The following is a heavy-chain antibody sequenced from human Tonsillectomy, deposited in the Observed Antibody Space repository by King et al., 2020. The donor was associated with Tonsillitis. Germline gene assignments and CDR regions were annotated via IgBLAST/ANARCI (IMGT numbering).Heavy chain of an antibody. CDR3: ARVILSTSGTIYYYYMDV. Sequence: VQLVESGAEVKKPGSSMKVSCKASGGSFGSYAISWVRQAPGQGLEWMGVIIPIFGTTTYAQRLQGRVKITADESTATAYMELSSLTSEDTASYYCARVILSTSGTIYYYYMDVWGEGTTVTVS. V-gene: IGHV1-69*01. J-gene: IGHJ6*03. D-gene: IGHD2-2*01. CDR1: GGSFGSYA. CDR2: IIPIFGTT.